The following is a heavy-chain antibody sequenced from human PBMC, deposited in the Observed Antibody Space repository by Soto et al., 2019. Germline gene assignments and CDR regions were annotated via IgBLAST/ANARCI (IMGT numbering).Heavy chain of an antibody. CDR2: ISWNSGNI. V-gene: IGHV3-9*01. J-gene: IGHJ2*01. Sequence: DVQLVESGGGLVQPGRSLRLSCAASGFTFDDYAMNWVRQAPGKGLEWVSSISWNSGNIVYADSVKGRFTISRDNAKNSLYLQMNGLRAEDTAFYYCAKGHTTAVFSYFDLWVRGMLVTVSS. CDR1: GFTFDDYA. D-gene: IGHD1-1*01. CDR3: AKGHTTAVFSYFDL.